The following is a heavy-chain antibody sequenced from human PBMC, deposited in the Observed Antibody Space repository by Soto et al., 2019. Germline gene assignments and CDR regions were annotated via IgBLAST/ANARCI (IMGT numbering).Heavy chain of an antibody. J-gene: IGHJ4*02. D-gene: IGHD6-19*01. V-gene: IGHV1-46*01. CDR2: IIPSGGTT. CDR1: GYSFTSYY. Sequence: ASVKVSCKTSGYSFTSYYMHWVRQAPGQGLEWMGVIIPSGGTTTYAQKFQGRVAMTSDTSTSTVYMELNIMTSEDTAVYFCARNQYYSGWPFDDWDQGAMVTVPS. CDR3: ARNQYYSGWPFDD.